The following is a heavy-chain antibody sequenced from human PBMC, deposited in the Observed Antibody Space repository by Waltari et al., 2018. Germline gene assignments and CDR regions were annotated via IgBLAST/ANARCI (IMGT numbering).Heavy chain of an antibody. J-gene: IGHJ4*02. CDR2: IKQDGSEK. D-gene: IGHD6-19*01. Sequence: EVQLVESGGGLVQPGGSLRLHCAASGFTLSSFWMNWVRQTPGKGLEWVAGIKQDGSEKYYADSVKGRFTISRDNAKNSLYLQMNSLRAEDTAVYYCATSGWYCFDYWGQGTLVTVSS. V-gene: IGHV3-7*01. CDR3: ATSGWYCFDY. CDR1: GFTLSSFW.